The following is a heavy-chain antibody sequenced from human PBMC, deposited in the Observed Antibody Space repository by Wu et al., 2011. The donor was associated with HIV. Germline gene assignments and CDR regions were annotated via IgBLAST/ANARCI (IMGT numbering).Heavy chain of an antibody. CDR2: IRPMFDTS. V-gene: IGHV1-69*14. CDR1: GGTFSSFG. D-gene: IGHD1-1*01. CDR3: ARGRQNWNDKPGYGMAV. Sequence: QVQLVQSGAEVKRPGSSVKVSCKASGGTFSSFGFNWVRQAPGQGLEWMGRIRPMFDTSDYAHKFQGRLTITADTSTSTAYMELSSLRSEDTAVYYCARGRQNWNDKPGYGMAVWGQGTTVTVSS. J-gene: IGHJ6*02.